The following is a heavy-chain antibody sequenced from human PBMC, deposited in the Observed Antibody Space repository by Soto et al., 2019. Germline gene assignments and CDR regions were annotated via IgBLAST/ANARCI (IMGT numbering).Heavy chain of an antibody. CDR1: GYTYISYS. V-gene: IGHV1-3*05. D-gene: IGHD6-19*01. Sequence: QVQVVQSGAEEKKPGASVKVSCKASGYTYISYSMHWVRQAPGQRLEWMGWINVGNGNTKYSQNFQGRVTLNQDTSASPAYMELSRLTSEGTAVYYWAREKWGSGSRWLDPWGQGTLVTVSS. CDR3: AREKWGSGSRWLDP. J-gene: IGHJ5*02. CDR2: INVGNGNT.